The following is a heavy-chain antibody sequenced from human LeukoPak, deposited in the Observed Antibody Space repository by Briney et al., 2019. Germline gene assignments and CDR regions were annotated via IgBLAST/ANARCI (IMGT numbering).Heavy chain of an antibody. D-gene: IGHD5-24*01. CDR1: RFTDSSNY. Sequence: GRSLRLSCPASRFTDSSNYMSWVRPAPEKGLEWVSVIYSGGSTYYADSVKGRFTISRDNSKNTLYLQMNSLRAEDTAVYYCARVDGYNYFDYWGQGTLVTVSS. V-gene: IGHV3-53*01. J-gene: IGHJ4*02. CDR2: IYSGGST. CDR3: ARVDGYNYFDY.